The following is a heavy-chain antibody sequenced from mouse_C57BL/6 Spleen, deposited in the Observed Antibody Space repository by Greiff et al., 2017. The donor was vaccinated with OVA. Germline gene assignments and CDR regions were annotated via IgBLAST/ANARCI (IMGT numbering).Heavy chain of an antibody. CDR3: ARENYYGSSYWYFDV. CDR1: GYTFTSYW. Sequence: VQLQQPGAELVRPGTSVKLSCKASGYTFTSYWMHWVKQRPGQGLEWIGVIDPSDSYTNYNQKFKGKATLTVDTSSSTAYMQLSSLTSEDSAVYYCARENYYGSSYWYFDVWGTGTTVTVSS. J-gene: IGHJ1*03. CDR2: IDPSDSYT. V-gene: IGHV1-59*01. D-gene: IGHD1-1*01.